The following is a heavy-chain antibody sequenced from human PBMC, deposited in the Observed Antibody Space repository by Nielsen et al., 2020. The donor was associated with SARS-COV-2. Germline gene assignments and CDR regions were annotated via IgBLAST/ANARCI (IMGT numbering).Heavy chain of an antibody. D-gene: IGHD3-10*01. CDR3: AKDFAGVDY. V-gene: IGHV3-7*03. CDR1: GFTFSSYW. CDR2: IKQDGSEK. Sequence: GESLKISCAASGFTFSSYWMSWVRQAPGKGLEWVANIKQDGSEKYYVDSVKGRFTISRDNAKNSLYLQMNSLRAEDTAVYYCAKDFAGVDYWGQGTLVTVSS. J-gene: IGHJ4*02.